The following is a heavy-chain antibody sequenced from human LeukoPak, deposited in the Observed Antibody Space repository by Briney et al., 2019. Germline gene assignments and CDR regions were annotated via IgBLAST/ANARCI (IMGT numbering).Heavy chain of an antibody. V-gene: IGHV1-2*02. Sequence: GASVKVSCKASGYTFTDYYMHWVRQAPGRGLEWMGWINPNSGGTNYAQKFQGRVTMTRDTSISTAYMELSRLRSDDTAVYYCARTVAGTGQIDYWGQGTLVTVSS. D-gene: IGHD6-19*01. J-gene: IGHJ4*02. CDR1: GYTFTDYY. CDR3: ARTVAGTGQIDY. CDR2: INPNSGGT.